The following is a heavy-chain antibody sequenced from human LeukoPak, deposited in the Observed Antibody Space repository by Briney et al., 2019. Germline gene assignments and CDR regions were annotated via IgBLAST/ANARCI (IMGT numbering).Heavy chain of an antibody. CDR3: ARTSPIVVLPAAMPYFDY. Sequence: SETLSLTCTVSGGSISSSSYYWGWIRQPPGKGLEWIGSIYYSGSNYYNPSIKSRVTISVDTSKNQFSLKLSSVTAADTAVYYCARTSPIVVLPAAMPYFDYWGQGTLVTVSA. CDR1: GGSISSSSYY. V-gene: IGHV4-39*01. CDR2: IYYSGSN. J-gene: IGHJ4*02. D-gene: IGHD2-2*01.